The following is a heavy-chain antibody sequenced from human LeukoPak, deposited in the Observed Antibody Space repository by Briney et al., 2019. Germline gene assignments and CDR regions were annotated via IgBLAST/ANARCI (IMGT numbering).Heavy chain of an antibody. CDR1: GGSCSGYY. Sequence: SETLSLTCAVYGGSCSGYYWSSIRQPPGKGLEWIGEINHSGSTNYNPSLKSRVTISVDTSKNQFSLKLSSVTAADTAVYYCARSLDSSGWYGAFDIWGQGTMVTVSS. V-gene: IGHV4-34*01. D-gene: IGHD6-19*01. CDR3: ARSLDSSGWYGAFDI. J-gene: IGHJ3*02. CDR2: INHSGST.